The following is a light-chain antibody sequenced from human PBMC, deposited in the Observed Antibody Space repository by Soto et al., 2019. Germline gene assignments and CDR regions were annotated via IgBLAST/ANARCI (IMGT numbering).Light chain of an antibody. CDR1: ESVNNAF. Sequence: ESVLTQSPGTLSLSPGERATLSCRASESVNNAFFAWYQQKPGQAPRLLIYGISNRAAGIPARFSGSGSATDFTLTISRLEPEDFVVYFCQHYSTLPRTFGQGTKLEVK. J-gene: IGKJ2*02. CDR3: QHYSTLPRT. V-gene: IGKV3-20*01. CDR2: GIS.